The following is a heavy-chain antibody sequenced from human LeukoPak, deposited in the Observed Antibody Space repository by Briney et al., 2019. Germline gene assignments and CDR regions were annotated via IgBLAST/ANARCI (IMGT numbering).Heavy chain of an antibody. Sequence: GGSLRLSCAASGFTLNKAWMSWVRLAPGKGLEWVGRIKNKGDGGTTDYAAPVKGRFTVSRDDSKSTLYLQMNSLKTEDTAVYYCTTSGTPFEYWGQGTLVTVSS. CDR2: IKNKGDGGTT. V-gene: IGHV3-15*01. D-gene: IGHD3-10*01. CDR1: GFTLNKAW. J-gene: IGHJ4*02. CDR3: TTSGTPFEY.